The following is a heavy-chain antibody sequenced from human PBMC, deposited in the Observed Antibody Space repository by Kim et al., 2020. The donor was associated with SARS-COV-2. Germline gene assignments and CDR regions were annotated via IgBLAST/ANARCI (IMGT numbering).Heavy chain of an antibody. CDR1: GYTFTSYA. V-gene: IGHV1-3*01. Sequence: ASVKVSCKASGYTFTSYAMHWVRQAPGQRLEWMGWINAGNGHTKYSQKFQGRVTITRDTSASTAYMELSSLRSEDTAVYYCAYTYYYGSGSYPNYYGMDVWGQGTTVTVSS. CDR3: AYTYYYGSGSYPNYYGMDV. J-gene: IGHJ6*02. D-gene: IGHD3-10*01. CDR2: INAGNGHT.